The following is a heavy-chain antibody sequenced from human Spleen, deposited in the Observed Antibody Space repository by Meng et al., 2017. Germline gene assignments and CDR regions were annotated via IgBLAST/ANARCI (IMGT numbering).Heavy chain of an antibody. CDR3: ATIWSSMVTENDF. Sequence: ASVKVSCKPSGYNFPDYYIHWVRRAPGQGLEWMGWVSIKNGNTNYAQKVQGRVTMTTDTSTSTAYMELRSLRSEDTAVYYCATIWSSMVTENDFWGQGTLVTVSS. CDR1: GYNFPDYY. V-gene: IGHV1-18*04. D-gene: IGHD5-18*01. J-gene: IGHJ4*02. CDR2: VSIKNGNT.